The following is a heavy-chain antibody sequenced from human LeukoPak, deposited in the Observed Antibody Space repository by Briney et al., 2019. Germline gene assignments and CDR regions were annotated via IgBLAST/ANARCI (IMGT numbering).Heavy chain of an antibody. CDR3: ARVRPLRFLEWSPNYMDV. CDR2: MYYRWDT. D-gene: IGHD3-3*01. Sequence: SETLSLTCTVSGGSISSSTRYYWGWIRQPPGKGLEGIGSMYYRWDTYYNPSLKGRVTISVDPSKNQFSLKLSSVTAADTAVYYCARVRPLRFLEWSPNYMDVWGKGTTVTVSS. J-gene: IGHJ6*03. CDR1: GGSISSSTRYY. V-gene: IGHV4-39*07.